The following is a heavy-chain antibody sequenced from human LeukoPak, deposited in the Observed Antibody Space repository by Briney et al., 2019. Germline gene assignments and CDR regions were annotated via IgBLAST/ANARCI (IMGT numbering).Heavy chain of an antibody. CDR1: GFTLSNAW. V-gene: IGHV3-15*01. J-gene: IGHJ4*02. CDR2: IKSKTDGDTT. CDR3: TRDKLELRQFDY. Sequence: SGGSLRLSCAVSGFTLSNAWTSWVRQAPGKGLEWVGRIKSKTDGDTTDYAAPVKGRFTISRDESKDTLYLQMSSLKAEDTAVYYCTRDKLELRQFDYWGQGTLVTVSS. D-gene: IGHD1-7*01.